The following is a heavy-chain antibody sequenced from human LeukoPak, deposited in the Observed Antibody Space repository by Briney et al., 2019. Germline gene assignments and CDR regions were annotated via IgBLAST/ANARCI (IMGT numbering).Heavy chain of an antibody. CDR3: ARDNYRRYDY. CDR2: MNEDGSEK. V-gene: IGHV3-7*01. CDR1: GFTFSSYW. D-gene: IGHD4-11*01. Sequence: GGSLRLSCAASGFTFSSYWMIWVRQAPGKGLEWVANMNEDGSEKYYVDSVTGRFTISRDNAKNSLYLQMNSLRAEDTAVYYCARDNYRRYDYWGQGTMVTVSS. J-gene: IGHJ4*02.